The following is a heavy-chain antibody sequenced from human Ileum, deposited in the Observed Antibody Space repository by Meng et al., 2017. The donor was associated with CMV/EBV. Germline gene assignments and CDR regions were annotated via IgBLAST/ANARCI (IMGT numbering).Heavy chain of an antibody. D-gene: IGHD3-16*01. Sequence: LSCADYGFTFSSYSMNWVRQAPGKGLEWVSLIISSSTYIYYADSVKGRFTISRDNAKNSLYLQMNSLRAEDTAVYYCARGLGKYFDYWGQGTLVTVSS. CDR2: IISSSTYI. CDR1: GFTFSSYS. V-gene: IGHV3-21*01. CDR3: ARGLGKYFDY. J-gene: IGHJ4*02.